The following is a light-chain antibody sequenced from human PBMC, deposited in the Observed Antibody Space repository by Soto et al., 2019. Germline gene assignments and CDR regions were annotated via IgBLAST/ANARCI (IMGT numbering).Light chain of an antibody. V-gene: IGLV3-1*01. CDR3: RAWGSSVV. J-gene: IGLJ2*01. CDR2: QDT. Sequence: SYELTQPPSVSVSPGQTATITCSGDKLGDNYACWYQQKPGRSPVLVIYQDTKRPSGIPERFSGSNSGNTATLTITGTQAMDEADYYCRAWGSSVVFGGGTKLTVL. CDR1: KLGDNY.